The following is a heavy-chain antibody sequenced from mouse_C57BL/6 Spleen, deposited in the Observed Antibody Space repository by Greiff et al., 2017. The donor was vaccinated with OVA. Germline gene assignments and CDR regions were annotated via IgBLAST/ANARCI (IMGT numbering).Heavy chain of an antibody. J-gene: IGHJ4*01. Sequence: VQLQQPGAELVKPGASVKLSCKASGYTFTSYWMHWVKQRPGQGLEWIGMIHPNSGSTNYNEKFKSKATLTVDKSSSTAYMQLSSLTSEDSAVYYCARSRLLDSMDYWGQGTSVTVSS. CDR2: IHPNSGST. CDR3: ARSRLLDSMDY. D-gene: IGHD2-3*01. V-gene: IGHV1-64*01. CDR1: GYTFTSYW.